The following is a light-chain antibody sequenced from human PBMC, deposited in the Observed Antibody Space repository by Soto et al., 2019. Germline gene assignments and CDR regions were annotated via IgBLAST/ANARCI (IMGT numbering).Light chain of an antibody. CDR1: SXDVGAYDH. Sequence: QSALTQPLSVSGSPGQSVAISCTGTSXDVGAYDHVSWYQHSPDKAPKLLIFDVNKRPSGVPDRFSGSKSGNTASLTISGLQADDEAEYFCSSFAGTYSLSRLGSGTKVAVL. J-gene: IGLJ1*01. V-gene: IGLV2-11*01. CDR2: DVN. CDR3: SSFAGTYSLSR.